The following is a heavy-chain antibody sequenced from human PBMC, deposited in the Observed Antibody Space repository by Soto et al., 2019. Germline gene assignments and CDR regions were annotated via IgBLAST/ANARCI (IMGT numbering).Heavy chain of an antibody. J-gene: IGHJ4*02. D-gene: IGHD3-3*01. CDR2: IVPMFGTS. Sequence: QERLVQSGAEVRKPGSSVKVSCKVTGGPSRRFALNWGRQAPGQGLEWMGGIVPMFGTSKYAQKFQGRVTITADTSTNIAYMELRSLRSEDTAVYYCNRGSEYDFWSGYLWGQGTLVSVSS. V-gene: IGHV1-69*06. CDR1: GGPSRRFA. CDR3: NRGSEYDFWSGYL.